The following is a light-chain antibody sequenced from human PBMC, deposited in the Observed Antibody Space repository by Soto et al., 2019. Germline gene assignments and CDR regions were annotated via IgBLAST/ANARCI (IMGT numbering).Light chain of an antibody. Sequence: DIQMTQSPSTLSAXXXXXVTITCRASQSISSWLAWYQQKPGKAPKLLIYDASSLESGVPSRFSGSGSGTEFTLTISSLQPDDFATYYCQQYNSYSITFGQGTKLEIK. CDR2: DAS. CDR1: QSISSW. J-gene: IGKJ2*01. V-gene: IGKV1-5*01. CDR3: QQYNSYSIT.